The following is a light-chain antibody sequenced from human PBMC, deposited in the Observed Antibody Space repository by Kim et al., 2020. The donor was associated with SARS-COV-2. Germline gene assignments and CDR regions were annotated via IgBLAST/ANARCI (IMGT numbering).Light chain of an antibody. V-gene: IGKV1-39*01. CDR1: QSISSY. CDR2: AAS. Sequence: ASVGDRVTITCRASQSISSYLNWYQQRPGQAPKRLIYAASSLQSGVPSRFSGSGSGTDFTLTISSLQPEDFATYYCQQSYSTPRTFGQGTKVDIK. J-gene: IGKJ1*01. CDR3: QQSYSTPRT.